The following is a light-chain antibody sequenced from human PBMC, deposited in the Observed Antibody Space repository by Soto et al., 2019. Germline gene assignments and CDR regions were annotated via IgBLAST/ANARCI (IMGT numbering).Light chain of an antibody. CDR3: QQYNSFWT. CDR2: DAS. Sequence: DIQMTQFPSTLSASVGDRVTITCRASQSISTWLAWYQQKPGKAPKLLIYDASYLERGVPSRFSGSGSGTEFTLTISSLQPDDLATYYCQQYNSFWTFGQGTKVEI. J-gene: IGKJ1*01. V-gene: IGKV1-5*01. CDR1: QSISTW.